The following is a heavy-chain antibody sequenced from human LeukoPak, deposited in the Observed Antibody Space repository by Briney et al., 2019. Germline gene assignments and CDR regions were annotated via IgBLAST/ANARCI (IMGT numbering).Heavy chain of an antibody. Sequence: SQTLSLTCTVSGGSISSGGCYWSWIRQPPGKGLEWIGYIYHSGSTYYNPSLKSRVTISVDTSKNQFSLKLSSVTAADTAVYYCARDWTSSGSYYFDYWGQGTLVTVSS. CDR3: ARDWTSSGSYYFDY. V-gene: IGHV4-30-2*01. CDR1: GGSISSGGCY. D-gene: IGHD3/OR15-3a*01. J-gene: IGHJ4*02. CDR2: IYHSGST.